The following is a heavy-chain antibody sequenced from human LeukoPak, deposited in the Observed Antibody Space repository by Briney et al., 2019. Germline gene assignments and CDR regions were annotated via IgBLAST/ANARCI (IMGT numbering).Heavy chain of an antibody. CDR3: ATSIAVAGTLDY. J-gene: IGHJ4*02. CDR2: IYHSGST. Sequence: PSETLSLTCAVSGYSISSGYYWGWIRQPPGKGLEWIGSIYHSGSTYYNPSLKSRVTISVGTSKNQCSLKLSSVTAADTAVYYCATSIAVAGTLDYWGQGTLVTVSS. V-gene: IGHV4-38-2*01. CDR1: GYSISSGYY. D-gene: IGHD6-19*01.